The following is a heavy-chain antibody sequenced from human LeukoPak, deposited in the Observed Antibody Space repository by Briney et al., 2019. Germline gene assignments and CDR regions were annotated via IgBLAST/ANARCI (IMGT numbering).Heavy chain of an antibody. CDR3: ARDPYSGNYGNYYYYYMDV. CDR2: ISYDGSDK. V-gene: IGHV3-30*04. J-gene: IGHJ6*03. Sequence: GGSLRLSCAASGFMFSSYAMHWVRQAPGKGLEWVAVISYDGSDKYYADSVKGRFTISRDNAKNSLYLQMNSLGPEDTAVYYCARDPYSGNYGNYYYYYMDVWGKGTTVTISS. CDR1: GFMFSSYA. D-gene: IGHD1-26*01.